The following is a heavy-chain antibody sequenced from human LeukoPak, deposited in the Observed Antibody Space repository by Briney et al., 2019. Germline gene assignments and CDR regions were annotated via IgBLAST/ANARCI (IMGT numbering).Heavy chain of an antibody. CDR3: ARHEKSSGWYYDY. D-gene: IGHD6-19*01. V-gene: IGHV4-31*03. Sequence: PSQTLSLTCTVSGGFISSGGYYWSWIRQHPGKGLEWIGYIYYSGSTYYNPSLKSRVTISVDTSKNQFSLKLSSVTAADTAVYYCARHEKSSGWYYDYWGQGTLVTVSS. J-gene: IGHJ4*02. CDR2: IYYSGST. CDR1: GGFISSGGYY.